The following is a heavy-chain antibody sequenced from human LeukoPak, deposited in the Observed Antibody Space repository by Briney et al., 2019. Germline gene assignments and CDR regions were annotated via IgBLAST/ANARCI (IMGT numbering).Heavy chain of an antibody. CDR1: GFIFSSYG. CDR3: VRDLNT. CDR2: IRYDGSKK. V-gene: IGHV3-30*02. Sequence: GGSLRLSCAASGFIFSSYGMHWVRQAPGKGLEWVAFIRYDGSKKYYADSVKGRFTISRDNSRNTLYLQMNSLRVEDTAVYYCVRDLNTWGQGTLVTVSS. J-gene: IGHJ4*02.